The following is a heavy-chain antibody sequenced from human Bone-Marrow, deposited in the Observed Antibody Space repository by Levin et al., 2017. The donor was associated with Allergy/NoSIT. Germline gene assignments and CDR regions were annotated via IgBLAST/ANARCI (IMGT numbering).Heavy chain of an antibody. CDR3: TRDAFRPGPYFDY. CDR2: IRKEASGGTT. J-gene: IGHJ4*02. V-gene: IGHV3-49*03. Sequence: PGGSLRLSCTGSGFTFGDYTMSWFRQAPGKGLEWVGFIRKEASGGTTEYAASVKGRFTISRDDSKSIAYLQMNSLKPEDTAVYHCTRDAFRPGPYFDYWGQGTLVTVSS. CDR1: GFTFGDYT. D-gene: IGHD2/OR15-2a*01.